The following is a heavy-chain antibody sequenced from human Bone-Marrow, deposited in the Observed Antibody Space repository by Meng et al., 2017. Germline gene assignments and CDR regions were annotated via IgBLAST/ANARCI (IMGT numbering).Heavy chain of an antibody. CDR2: ISSSGSTI. CDR1: GFTFSSYE. J-gene: IGHJ6*02. Sequence: GESLKISCAASGFTFSSYEMNWVRQAPGKGLEWVSYISSSGSTIYYADSVKGRFTISRDNAKNSLYLQMNSLRAEDTAVYYCARDLSSVDWTVVTPDGHYGMDVWGQGTTVTVSS. V-gene: IGHV3-48*03. CDR3: ARDLSSVDWTVVTPDGHYGMDV. D-gene: IGHD4-23*01.